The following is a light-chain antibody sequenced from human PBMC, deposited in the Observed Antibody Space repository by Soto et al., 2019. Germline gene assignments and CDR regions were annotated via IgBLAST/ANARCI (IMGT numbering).Light chain of an antibody. CDR1: QGIRND. Sequence: AIQLTQSPSSLSASVGDRVTITCRASQGIRNDLGWYQQKPGKAPKLLIYAASNLQSGVPSRFSASGSGTDFTLTLNSLQPEDFATYYCQQGYSTPWTFGQGTKVDI. CDR3: QQGYSTPWT. V-gene: IGKV1-6*01. J-gene: IGKJ1*01. CDR2: AAS.